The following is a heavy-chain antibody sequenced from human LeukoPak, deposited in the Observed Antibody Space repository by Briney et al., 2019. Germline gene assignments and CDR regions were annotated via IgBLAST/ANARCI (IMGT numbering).Heavy chain of an antibody. CDR2: ISSNGGST. V-gene: IGHV3-64D*09. D-gene: IGHD5-12*01. J-gene: IGHJ4*02. Sequence: GGSLRLSCAASGFTFSIYAMHCVRQAPGKGLEYVSAISSNGGSTYYADSVKGRFTISRDNSKNTLYLQMSSLRAEDTAVYYCVKPGVRGYSGYDTFDYWGQGTLVTVSS. CDR1: GFTFSIYA. CDR3: VKPGVRGYSGYDTFDY.